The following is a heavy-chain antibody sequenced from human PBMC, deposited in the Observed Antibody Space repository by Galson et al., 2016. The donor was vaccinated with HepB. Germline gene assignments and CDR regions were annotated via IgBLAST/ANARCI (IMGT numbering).Heavy chain of an antibody. Sequence: SVKASCKVSGYTLTELSMHWVRQAPGKGLEWMGGFDPEDGETIYAQKFQGRVTMTDDASTDTAFLTLSSLRSDDTAVYYCATGPITSGYYPYFFDFWGQGTLVTVSS. J-gene: IGHJ4*02. D-gene: IGHD3-22*01. CDR3: ATGPITSGYYPYFFDF. CDR1: GYTLTELS. CDR2: FDPEDGET. V-gene: IGHV1-24*01.